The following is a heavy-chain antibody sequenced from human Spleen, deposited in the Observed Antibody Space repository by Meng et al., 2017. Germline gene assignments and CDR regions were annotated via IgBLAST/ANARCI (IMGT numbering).Heavy chain of an antibody. J-gene: IGHJ4*02. Sequence: SETLSLTCAVSGASISHSSWWSGVRQPPGKGLQWIGDIYHSGTTHYNPSLKSRVTISVDTSKNQFSLKLSSVTAADTAVYYCTRGPRLDYWGQGTLVTVSS. CDR3: TRGPRLDY. CDR1: GASISHSSW. CDR2: IYHSGTT. V-gene: IGHV4-4*02.